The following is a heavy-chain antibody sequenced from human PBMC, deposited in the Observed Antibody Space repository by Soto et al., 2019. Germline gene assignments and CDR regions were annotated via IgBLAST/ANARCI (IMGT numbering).Heavy chain of an antibody. Sequence: ASVKVSCKASGYTFTGYYMHWVRQAPGQGLEWMGWINPNSGGTNYAQKFQGWFTMTRDTSISTAYMELSRLRSDDTAVYYCARGPSWGIGVFDIWGQGTMVTVSS. V-gene: IGHV1-2*04. CDR1: GYTFTGYY. D-gene: IGHD7-27*01. CDR2: INPNSGGT. CDR3: ARGPSWGIGVFDI. J-gene: IGHJ3*02.